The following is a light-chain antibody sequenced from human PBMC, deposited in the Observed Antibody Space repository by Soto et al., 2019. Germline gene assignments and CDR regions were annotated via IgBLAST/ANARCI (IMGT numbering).Light chain of an antibody. CDR1: KNDIGVYDF. CDR3: KSYAGSNTYV. CDR2: EVV. Sequence: ALTQPPSASGSPGQSGTISCTGTKNDIGVYDFVSWYQHHPGKAPRLIIYEVVQRPSGVPDRFSGSKSGNTASLTVSGLQAADEADYFCKSYAGSNTYVFGSGTKLTVL. V-gene: IGLV2-8*01. J-gene: IGLJ1*01.